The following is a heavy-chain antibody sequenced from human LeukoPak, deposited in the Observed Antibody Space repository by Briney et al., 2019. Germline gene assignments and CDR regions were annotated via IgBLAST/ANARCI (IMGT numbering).Heavy chain of an antibody. CDR1: GFTFSSYN. J-gene: IGHJ6*02. Sequence: TGGSLRLSCAASGFTFSSYNMNWVRQAPGKGLEWVSDISSSGSTIYFADSVKGRFTISRDNAKNSLYLQMNSLRDEDTAVYYCARGSRVVADYYGMDVWGQGTTVTVSS. V-gene: IGHV3-48*02. CDR3: ARGSRVVADYYGMDV. CDR2: ISSSGSTI. D-gene: IGHD2-15*01.